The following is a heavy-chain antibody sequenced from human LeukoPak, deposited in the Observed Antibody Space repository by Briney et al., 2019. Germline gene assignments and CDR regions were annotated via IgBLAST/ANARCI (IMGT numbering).Heavy chain of an antibody. CDR1: GYSISSGYY. CDR2: IYHSGST. D-gene: IGHD6-19*01. Sequence: SETLSLTCTVSGYSISSGYYWGWIRQPPGKGLEWIGSIYHSGSTYYNPSLKSRVTISVDTSKNQFSLKLSSVTAADTAVYYCARGHLGYSSGSDNWGQGTLVTVSS. J-gene: IGHJ4*02. CDR3: ARGHLGYSSGSDN. V-gene: IGHV4-38-2*02.